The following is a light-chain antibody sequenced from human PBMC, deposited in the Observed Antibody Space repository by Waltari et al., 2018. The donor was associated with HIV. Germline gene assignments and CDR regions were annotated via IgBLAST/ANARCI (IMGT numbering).Light chain of an antibody. CDR1: QSISNK. CDR2: GAS. J-gene: IGKJ5*01. CDR3: QQYSNWPPIT. V-gene: IGKV3-15*01. Sequence: EIVMTQSPATLSVSPGERATLSCRASQSISNKLAWYQQKPGQAPRLLIYGASTRATDIPARFSGSGSGTEFTLTISSLQSEDFAVYYCQQYSNWPPITFGQGTRLEIK.